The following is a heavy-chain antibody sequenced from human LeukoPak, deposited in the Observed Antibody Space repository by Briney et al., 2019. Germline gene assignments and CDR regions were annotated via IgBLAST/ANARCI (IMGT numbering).Heavy chain of an antibody. J-gene: IGHJ6*03. D-gene: IGHD2-8*01. CDR3: AKDRCSNGIGCYYYYMDV. CDR2: TFYRSKWHK. Sequence: SQTLSLTCAISGDSVSSNSAAWNWIRQSPSRGLEWLGRTFYRSKWHKDYAPFVKSRTSINPDTSKNQFSLQLNSVTPEDTAVYYCAKDRCSNGIGCYYYYMDVWGKGTTVTISS. V-gene: IGHV6-1*01. CDR1: GDSVSSNSAA.